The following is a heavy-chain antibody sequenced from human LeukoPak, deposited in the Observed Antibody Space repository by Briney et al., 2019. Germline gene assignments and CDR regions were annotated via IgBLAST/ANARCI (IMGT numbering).Heavy chain of an antibody. CDR3: ARDGSHYYFDY. V-gene: IGHV4-39*07. J-gene: IGHJ4*02. CDR1: GGSISSSSYF. Sequence: SETLSLTCTVSGGSISSSSYFWGWIRQSPGKGLEWIGSIYSSGTTYYNPSLKGRVTISVDTSKNQFSLRLSSVTAADTAVFYCARDGSHYYFDYWGQGTLVTVST. D-gene: IGHD3-10*01. CDR2: IYSSGTT.